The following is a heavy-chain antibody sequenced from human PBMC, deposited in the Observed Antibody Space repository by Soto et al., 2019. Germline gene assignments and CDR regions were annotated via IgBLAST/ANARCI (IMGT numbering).Heavy chain of an antibody. CDR3: AKDISGAVAGFDY. V-gene: IGHV3-9*01. CDR1: GFTFDDYA. CDR2: ISWNSGSI. D-gene: IGHD6-19*01. Sequence: GGSLRLSCAASGFTFDDYAMHWVRQAPGKGLEWVSGISWNSGSIGYADSVKGRFTISRDNAKNSLYLQMNSLRAEDTALYYCAKDISGAVAGFDYWGQGTLVTVSS. J-gene: IGHJ4*02.